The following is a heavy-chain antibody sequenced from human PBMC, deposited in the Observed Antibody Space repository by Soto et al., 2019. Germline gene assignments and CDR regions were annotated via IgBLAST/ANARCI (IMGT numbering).Heavy chain of an antibody. Sequence: LRLSCAASGFTVRSHFMSWVRQAPGKGLEWVSVLYAGGDTYYAGGDTYYADSVKGRFTISRDNSKNTLYLQMNSLRVEDTAVYYCARDYYDSNVAYRWFDPWGQGTLVTVSS. CDR1: GFTVRSHF. J-gene: IGHJ5*02. D-gene: IGHD3-22*01. CDR2: LYAGGDT. V-gene: IGHV3-66*01. CDR3: ARDYYDSNVAYRWFDP.